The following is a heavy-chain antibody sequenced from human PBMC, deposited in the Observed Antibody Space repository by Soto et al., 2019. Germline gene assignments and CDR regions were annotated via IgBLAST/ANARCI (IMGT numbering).Heavy chain of an antibody. V-gene: IGHV3-33*01. J-gene: IGHJ4*02. CDR3: ARDFRGGISSWYRGIGY. CDR1: GFTFSSYG. Sequence: QVQLVESGGGVVQPGRSLRLSCAASGFTFSSYGMHWVRQAPGKGLEWVAVIWYDGSNKYYADSVKGRFTISRDNSKNTLYLQMNSLRAEDTVVYCCARDFRGGISSWYRGIGYWGQGTLVTVSS. D-gene: IGHD6-13*01. CDR2: IWYDGSNK.